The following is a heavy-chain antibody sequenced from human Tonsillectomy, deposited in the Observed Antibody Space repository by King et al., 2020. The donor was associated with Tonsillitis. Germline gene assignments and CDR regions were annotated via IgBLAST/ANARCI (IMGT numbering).Heavy chain of an antibody. Sequence: QLVQSGGEVKKPGASVKVSCKASGYTFTNYGISWVRQAPGQGLEWMGWISTYNGNTNYAEKFQDRVTMTTDTSTSTAYMELRSLRSDDTAVYYCARVRAIVVVVAAFSDAFDIWGQGTMVPVSS. CDR2: ISTYNGNT. J-gene: IGHJ3*02. D-gene: IGHD2-15*01. V-gene: IGHV1-18*04. CDR3: ARVRAIVVVVAAFSDAFDI. CDR1: GYTFTNYG.